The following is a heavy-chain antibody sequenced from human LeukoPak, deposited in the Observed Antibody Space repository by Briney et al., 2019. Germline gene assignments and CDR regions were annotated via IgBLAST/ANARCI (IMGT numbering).Heavy chain of an antibody. D-gene: IGHD5-12*01. CDR2: ITPSGGST. CDR3: ARSSGYDYLSYYYYYYMDV. Sequence: ASVKVSCKASGYTFTGYYMHWVRQPPGQGLEWMGLITPSGGSTSYAQKFQGRVTITRNTSISTAYMELSSLRSEDTAVYYCARSSGYDYLSYYYYYYMDVWGKGTTVTVSS. J-gene: IGHJ6*03. V-gene: IGHV1-46*01. CDR1: GYTFTGYY.